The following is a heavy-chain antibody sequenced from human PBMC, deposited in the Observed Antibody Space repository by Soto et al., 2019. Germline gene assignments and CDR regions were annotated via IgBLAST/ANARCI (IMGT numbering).Heavy chain of an antibody. CDR2: INTDNGKT. CDR1: VYTFSNYS. V-gene: IGHV1-3*04. J-gene: IGHJ5*02. Sequence: GASVKVSCEASVYTFSNYSMHWVRQAPGQRLEWMGWINTDNGKTRGSQRFQDRVTLTRDTSANTAYMELSSLTYEDTAVYYCATARNCTSTTCFSGWLEPWGQGTLVTVCS. D-gene: IGHD2-2*01. CDR3: ATARNCTSTTCFSGWLEP.